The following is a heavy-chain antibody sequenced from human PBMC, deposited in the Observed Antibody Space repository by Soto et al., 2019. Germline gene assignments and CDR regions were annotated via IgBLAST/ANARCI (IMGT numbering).Heavy chain of an antibody. CDR1: GFTLSSHK. CDR3: ARGGVY. D-gene: IGHD2-8*01. CDR2: ISGSGSTI. Sequence: PGGPLRLSLKATGFTLSSHKRNWIRQTQGKRLEWIAKISGSGSTINYADSVKGRFTISRDNVQRTLHLQMDSLRVEDTGVSYCARGGVYWGRGT. V-gene: IGHV3-48*03. J-gene: IGHJ1*01.